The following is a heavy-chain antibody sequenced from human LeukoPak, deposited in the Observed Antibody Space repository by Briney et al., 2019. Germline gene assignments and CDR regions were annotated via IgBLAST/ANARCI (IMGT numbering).Heavy chain of an antibody. V-gene: IGHV1-69*13. D-gene: IGHD3-9*01. Sequence: VASVKVSCKASGGTFSSYAISWVRQAPGQGLEWMGGIIPIFGTANYAQKFQGRVTITADESTSTAYMELSSLRSGDTAVYYCARAHFQYDILTGIDYWGQGTLVTVSS. CDR2: IIPIFGTA. CDR3: ARAHFQYDILTGIDY. CDR1: GGTFSSYA. J-gene: IGHJ4*02.